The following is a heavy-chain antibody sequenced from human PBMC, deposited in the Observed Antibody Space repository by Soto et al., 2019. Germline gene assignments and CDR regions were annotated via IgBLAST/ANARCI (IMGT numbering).Heavy chain of an antibody. CDR3: ARDELYYYDSSGSPVRAFDI. V-gene: IGHV3-7*01. Sequence: CISQDKRKWLEWVASIKQDGSEKYYVASVRGRFTISRDNAKNSLYLEMNSLRVEDTAVYYCARDELYYYDSSGSPVRAFDIWAQATMVTVS. CDR2: IKQDGSEK. D-gene: IGHD3-22*01. J-gene: IGHJ3*02.